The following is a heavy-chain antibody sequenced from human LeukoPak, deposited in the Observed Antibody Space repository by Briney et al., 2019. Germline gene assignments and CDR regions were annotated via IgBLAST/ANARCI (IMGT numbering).Heavy chain of an antibody. Sequence: GGSLRLSCAASGFTFSSYAMSWVRQAPGKGLEWVSAISGSGGSTYYADSVKGRFTISRDNSKNTLYLRMNSLRAEDTAVYYCAKDRLRTLARYYLFDYWGQGTLVTVSS. CDR1: GFTFSSYA. CDR2: ISGSGGST. CDR3: AKDRLRTLARYYLFDY. V-gene: IGHV3-23*01. J-gene: IGHJ4*02. D-gene: IGHD3-10*01.